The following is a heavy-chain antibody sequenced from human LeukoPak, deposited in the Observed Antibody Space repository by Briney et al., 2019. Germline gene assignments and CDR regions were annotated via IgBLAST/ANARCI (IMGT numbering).Heavy chain of an antibody. V-gene: IGHV4-38-2*02. CDR2: IYHSGST. Sequence: PSETLSLTCTVSGYSISSGYYWGWIRQPPGKGLEWIGSIYHSGSTYYNPSLKSRVTISVDTSKNQFSLKLSSVTAADTAVYYCARHHRAYYGSGSHFDYWGQGTLVTVSS. CDR3: ARHHRAYYGSGSHFDY. CDR1: GYSISSGYY. D-gene: IGHD3-10*01. J-gene: IGHJ4*02.